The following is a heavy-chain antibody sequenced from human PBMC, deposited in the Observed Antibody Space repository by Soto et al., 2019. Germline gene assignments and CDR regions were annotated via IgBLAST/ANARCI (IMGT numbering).Heavy chain of an antibody. CDR1: GDSVSSSSAA. J-gene: IGHJ3*02. D-gene: IGHD6-13*01. V-gene: IGHV6-1*01. CDR2: TYYRSKWYN. CDR3: ARKYSSTGFDAFDI. Sequence: SQTLSLTCAISGDSVSSSSAAWNWLRQSPSRCLEWLGRTYYRSKWYNDYAVSVKSRVTINPDTSKNQFSLHLNSVTPEDTAVEYCARKYSSTGFDAFDIWGQGTMVTVSS.